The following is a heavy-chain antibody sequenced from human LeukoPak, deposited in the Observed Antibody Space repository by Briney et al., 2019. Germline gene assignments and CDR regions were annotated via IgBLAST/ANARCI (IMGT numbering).Heavy chain of an antibody. V-gene: IGHV4-4*08. J-gene: IGHJ5*02. CDR1: GGSISNYY. D-gene: IGHD4-11*01. CDR3: ARDGVLQYRRGVEDWFDP. CDR2: IYNSDIT. Sequence: SETLSLTCTVSGGSISNYYWSWIRQPPGKGLEWIGYIYNSDITNYNPSLKSRVTISVDTSKNQFSLKLSSVTAADTAVYYCARDGVLQYRRGVEDWFDPWGQGTLVTVSS.